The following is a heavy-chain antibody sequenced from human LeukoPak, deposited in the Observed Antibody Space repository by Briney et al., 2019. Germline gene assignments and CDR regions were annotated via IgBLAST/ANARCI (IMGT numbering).Heavy chain of an antibody. Sequence: PSETLSLTCTVSGGSISSSSYYWSWIRQPPGKGQEWIGYIYYSGSTNYNPSLKSRVTISVDTSKNQFSLKLSSVTAADTAVYYCARVKTSGEIDYWGQGTLVTVSS. V-gene: IGHV4-61*01. CDR1: GGSISSSSYY. CDR2: IYYSGST. J-gene: IGHJ4*02. D-gene: IGHD5-12*01. CDR3: ARVKTSGEIDY.